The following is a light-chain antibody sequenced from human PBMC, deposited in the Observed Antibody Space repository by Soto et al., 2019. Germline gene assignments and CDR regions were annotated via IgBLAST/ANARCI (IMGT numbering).Light chain of an antibody. CDR1: QSISSY. J-gene: IGKJ1*01. CDR2: KAS. CDR3: QQYTGYSRT. V-gene: IGKV1-5*03. Sequence: DIQMTQSPSSLSASVGDRVTITCRASQSISSYLNWYQQKPGKAPKLLIYKASGLESGVPSRFSGSGYGTEFTLTISSMQPDDFATYYCQQYTGYSRTFGQGTKVDIK.